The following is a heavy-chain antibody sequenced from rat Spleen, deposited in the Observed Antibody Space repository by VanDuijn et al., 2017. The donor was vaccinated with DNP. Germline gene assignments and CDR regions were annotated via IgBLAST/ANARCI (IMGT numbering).Heavy chain of an antibody. J-gene: IGHJ2*01. CDR1: GFTFSYYY. CDR2: ITNGGGTT. V-gene: IGHV5-20*01. D-gene: IGHD1-4*01. Sequence: EVQLVESGGGLVQPGRSLKLSCTASGFTFSYYYMVWVRQAPTKGLEWVASITNGGGTTYYRDSVKGRFTISRDNAKSSLYLQMDSLRSEDTAAYYCVSRPPPARGPFDYWGQGVTVTVSS. CDR3: VSRPPPARGPFDY.